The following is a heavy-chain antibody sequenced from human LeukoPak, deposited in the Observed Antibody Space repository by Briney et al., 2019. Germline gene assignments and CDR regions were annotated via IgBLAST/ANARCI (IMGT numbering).Heavy chain of an antibody. CDR2: IIPIFGTA. CDR3: ARGFPTASSRNTWNWFDP. Sequence: GASVKVSCKASGGTFSSYAISWVRQAPGQGLEWMGGIIPIFGTANYAQKFQGRVTITTDKSTSTAYMELSSLRSEDTAVYYCARGFPTASSRNTWNWFDPWGQGTLVTVSS. J-gene: IGHJ5*02. D-gene: IGHD4-17*01. V-gene: IGHV1-69*05. CDR1: GGTFSSYA.